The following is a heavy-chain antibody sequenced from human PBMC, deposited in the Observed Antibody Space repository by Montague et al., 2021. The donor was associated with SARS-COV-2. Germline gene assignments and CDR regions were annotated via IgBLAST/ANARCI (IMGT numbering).Heavy chain of an antibody. V-gene: IGHV6-1*01. D-gene: IGHD4-17*01. J-gene: IGHJ5*02. Sequence: CAISGDSVSSNTAAWNWIRQSPSRGLEWLGRTYYRSKWNNDYAVSVKSRMTIIAAASENQFSLQLNSMTPEDTAVYYCARDHDYGDYSVGWFDPWGQGTLVTVSS. CDR2: TYYRSKWNN. CDR1: GDSVSSNTAA. CDR3: ARDHDYGDYSVGWFDP.